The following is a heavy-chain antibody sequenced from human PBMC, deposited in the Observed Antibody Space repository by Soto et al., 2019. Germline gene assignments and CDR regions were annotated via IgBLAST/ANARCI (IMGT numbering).Heavy chain of an antibody. D-gene: IGHD5-12*01. CDR2: INAGNGNT. CDR3: ARVYSGYDWIY. J-gene: IGHJ4*02. V-gene: IGHV1-3*01. Sequence: ASVKVSFKASGYTFTSYAMHWLRQAPGQRLEWMGWINAGNGNTKYSQKFQGRVTITRDTSASTAYMELSSLRSEDTAVYYCARVYSGYDWIYWGQGTLVTVSS. CDR1: GYTFTSYA.